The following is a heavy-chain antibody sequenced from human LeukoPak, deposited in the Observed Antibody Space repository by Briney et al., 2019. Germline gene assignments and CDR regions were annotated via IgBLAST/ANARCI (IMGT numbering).Heavy chain of an antibody. CDR2: INHSGST. J-gene: IGHJ4*02. Sequence: PSETLSLTCAVYGGSFSGYYWSWIRQPPGKGLEWIGEINHSGSTNYNPSLKSRVTISVDTSKNQFSLKLSSVTAADTAVYYCARHPLYCSGGSCFSSFDYWGQGTLVTVSS. CDR1: GGSFSGYY. D-gene: IGHD2-15*01. CDR3: ARHPLYCSGGSCFSSFDY. V-gene: IGHV4-34*01.